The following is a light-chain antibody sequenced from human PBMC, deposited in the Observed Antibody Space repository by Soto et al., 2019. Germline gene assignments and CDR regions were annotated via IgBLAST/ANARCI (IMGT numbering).Light chain of an antibody. J-gene: IGLJ1*01. Sequence: QSVLTQPASVSGSPGQSITISCTGTSSDVGGYNYVSWYQQHPGKAPKLMIYEVSNRPSGVSNRFSSSKSGNTASLTISGLQAEDEADYYCSSYTSTSTRLFGTGTKVTVL. V-gene: IGLV2-14*01. CDR3: SSYTSTSTRL. CDR1: SSDVGGYNY. CDR2: EVS.